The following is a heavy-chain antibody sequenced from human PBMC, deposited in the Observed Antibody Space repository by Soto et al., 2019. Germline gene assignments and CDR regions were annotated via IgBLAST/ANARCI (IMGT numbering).Heavy chain of an antibody. J-gene: IGHJ6*02. Sequence: GSLRLSCAASGFTFSSYSMNGVRQAPGKGLEWVSSISSSSSYIYYADSVKGRFTISRDNAKNSLYLQMNSLRAEDTAVYYCAREGYSMFYGMDVWGQGTTVTVSS. V-gene: IGHV3-21*01. CDR3: AREGYSMFYGMDV. CDR2: ISSSSSYI. CDR1: GFTFSSYS. D-gene: IGHD2-15*01.